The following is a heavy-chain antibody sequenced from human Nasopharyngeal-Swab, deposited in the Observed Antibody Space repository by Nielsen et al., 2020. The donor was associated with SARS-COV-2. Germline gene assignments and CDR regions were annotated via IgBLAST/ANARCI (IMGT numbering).Heavy chain of an antibody. CDR2: IYYSGST. CDR3: ARDRVVPAAMWACYCYGMDV. J-gene: IGHJ6*02. D-gene: IGHD2-2*01. V-gene: IGHV4-31*02. Sequence: QAPGKGVECVWYIYYSGSTYYNPSPKSRVALSVDTSKNQFSLKLSSVTAADTAVYYCARDRVVPAAMWACYCYGMDVWGQGTTVTVSS.